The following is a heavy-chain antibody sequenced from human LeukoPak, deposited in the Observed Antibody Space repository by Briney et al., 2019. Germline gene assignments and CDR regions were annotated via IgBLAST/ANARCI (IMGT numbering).Heavy chain of an antibody. CDR1: GFSLNTGGMC. V-gene: IGHV2-70*11. CDR2: IDWDDDK. CDR3: ARIRAVSGNFLLDY. D-gene: IGHD6-19*01. Sequence: SGPTLVNPTQTLTLTCTFSGFSLNTGGMCVSWIRQPPGKALEWLARIDWDDDKSYSTSLTTRLTISKDTSKNQVVLTMTNMDPADTATYYCARIRAVSGNFLLDYWGQGTLVTVSS. J-gene: IGHJ4*02.